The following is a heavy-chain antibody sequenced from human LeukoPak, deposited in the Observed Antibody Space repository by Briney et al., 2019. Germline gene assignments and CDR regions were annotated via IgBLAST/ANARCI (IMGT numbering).Heavy chain of an antibody. V-gene: IGHV1-8*01. J-gene: IGHJ3*02. CDR3: ARRRAGPTFGGVIVGNRSLERYAFDI. D-gene: IGHD3-16*02. CDR1: GYTFTGYD. CDR2: TNPNSANT. Sequence: ASVKVSCKASGYTFTGYDINWVRQAAGQGLEWMGWTNPNSANTDYAQKFQGRVTMTRNTSISTAYMELSSLRSEDTAVYYCARRRAGPTFGGVIVGNRSLERYAFDIWGQGTMVTVSS.